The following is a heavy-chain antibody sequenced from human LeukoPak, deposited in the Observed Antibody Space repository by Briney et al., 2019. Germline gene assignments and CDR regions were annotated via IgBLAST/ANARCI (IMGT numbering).Heavy chain of an antibody. V-gene: IGHV1-18*01. Sequence: ASVKVSCKASGYTFTTYGFNWVRQAPGQGLEWIGWLSSRDGYAKYAEKFQGRVTMTTDTSTSTANLELRSLRSDDTAVYYCVRGAWGDVIDYWGQGTLVTFSS. CDR3: VRGAWGDVIDY. D-gene: IGHD2-21*02. CDR1: GYTFTTYG. J-gene: IGHJ4*02. CDR2: LSSRDGYA.